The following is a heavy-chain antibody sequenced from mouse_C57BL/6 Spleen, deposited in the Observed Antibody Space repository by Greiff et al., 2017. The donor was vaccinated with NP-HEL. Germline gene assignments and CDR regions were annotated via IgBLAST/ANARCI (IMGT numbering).Heavy chain of an antibody. Sequence: QVQLQQSGPELVKPGASVKISCKASGYAFSSSWMNWVKQRPGKGLEWIGRIYPGDGDTNYNGKFKGKATLTADKSSSTAYMQLSSLTSEDSAVYFCAQSSNWDGAYWGQGTLVTVSA. CDR2: IYPGDGDT. V-gene: IGHV1-82*01. D-gene: IGHD4-1*02. CDR3: AQSSNWDGAY. J-gene: IGHJ3*01. CDR1: GYAFSSSW.